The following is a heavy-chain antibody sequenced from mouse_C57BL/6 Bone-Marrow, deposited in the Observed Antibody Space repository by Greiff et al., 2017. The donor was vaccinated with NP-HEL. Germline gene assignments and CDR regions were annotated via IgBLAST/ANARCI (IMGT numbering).Heavy chain of an antibody. D-gene: IGHD2-3*01. CDR3: ARPLDGYPTLYYAMDY. CDR1: GFTFSDYG. Sequence: EVQLQQSGGGLVKPGGSLKLSCAASGFTFSDYGMHWVRQAPEKGLEWVAYISSGSSTIYYADTVKGRFTISRDNAKNTLFLQMTSLRSEDTAMYYCARPLDGYPTLYYAMDYWGQGTSVTVSS. V-gene: IGHV5-17*01. J-gene: IGHJ4*01. CDR2: ISSGSSTI.